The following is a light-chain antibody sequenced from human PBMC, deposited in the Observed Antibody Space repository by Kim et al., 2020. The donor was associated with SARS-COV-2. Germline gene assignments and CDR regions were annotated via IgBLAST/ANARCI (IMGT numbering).Light chain of an antibody. CDR1: HDITNY. Sequence: DTQMTQSPSSLSASVGDRVTITCHASHDITNYLNWYQQKPGKAPKLLIYDASNVEAGVPSRFSGSGSGTYFTFTISSLQPEDIATYYCQQYENLPLTFGGGTKVDIK. CDR2: DAS. J-gene: IGKJ4*01. CDR3: QQYENLPLT. V-gene: IGKV1-33*01.